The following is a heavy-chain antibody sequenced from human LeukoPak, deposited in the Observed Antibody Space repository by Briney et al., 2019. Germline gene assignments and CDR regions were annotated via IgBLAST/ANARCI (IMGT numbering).Heavy chain of an antibody. CDR3: ATGTADTFDI. D-gene: IGHD3-10*01. CDR2: IKPNTANT. J-gene: IGHJ3*02. CDR1: GYTFTNYD. Sequence: ASVKVSCKASGYTFTNYDINWVRQATGQGLEWMGYIKPNTANTGYPQKFQGRVTITRDTTISTAYMELSSLRSEDTAVYYCATGTADTFDIWGQGTMVTVSS. V-gene: IGHV1-8*03.